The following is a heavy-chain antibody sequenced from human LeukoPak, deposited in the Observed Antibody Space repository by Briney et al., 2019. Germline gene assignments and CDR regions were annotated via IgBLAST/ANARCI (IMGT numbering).Heavy chain of an antibody. CDR2: IYYSGST. CDR3: ARGGEYSSGRYTWFDP. V-gene: IGHV4-59*01. D-gene: IGHD6-19*01. J-gene: IGHJ5*02. Sequence: SETLSLTCTVSGGSISSYYWSWIRQPPGKGLEWIGYIYYSGSTNYNPSLKSRVTISVDTSKNQLSLKLSSVTAADTAVYYCARGGEYSSGRYTWFDPWGQGTLVTVSS. CDR1: GGSISSYY.